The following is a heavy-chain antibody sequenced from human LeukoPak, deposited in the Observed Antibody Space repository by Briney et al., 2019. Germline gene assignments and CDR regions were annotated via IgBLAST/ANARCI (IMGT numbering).Heavy chain of an antibody. CDR2: IDTNTGNP. CDR1: GYAFTSYA. CDR3: AKGRGSIYGAYYFDY. V-gene: IGHV7-4-1*02. J-gene: IGHJ4*02. D-gene: IGHD5-18*01. Sequence: GASVKVSCKASGYAFTSYAMNWVRQAPGQGLEWMGWIDTNTGNPTYAQGFTGRFVFSLDTSVSTAYLQISSLKAEDTAVYYCAKGRGSIYGAYYFDYWGQGTLVTVSS.